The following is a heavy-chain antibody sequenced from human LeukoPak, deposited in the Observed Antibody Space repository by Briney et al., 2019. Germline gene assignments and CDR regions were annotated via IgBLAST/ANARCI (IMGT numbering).Heavy chain of an antibody. CDR1: GYTFTSYD. Sequence: ASVKVSCKASGYTFTSYDINWVRQATGQGLEWLGWMNPNSGNTGYAQKFQGRATITRNTSISTAYMELSSLRSEDTAVYYCARGRTGYSSGWLGVWGQGTLVTVSS. J-gene: IGHJ4*02. CDR2: MNPNSGNT. CDR3: ARGRTGYSSGWLGV. D-gene: IGHD6-19*01. V-gene: IGHV1-8*03.